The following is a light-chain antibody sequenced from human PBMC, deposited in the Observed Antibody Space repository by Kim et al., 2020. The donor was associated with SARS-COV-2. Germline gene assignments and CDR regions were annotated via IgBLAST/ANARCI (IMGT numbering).Light chain of an antibody. CDR2: QDS. J-gene: IGLJ1*01. V-gene: IGLV3-1*01. CDR1: KLGDKY. Sequence: SYELTQPPSVSVSPGQTASITCSGDKLGDKYACWYQQKPGQSPVLVIYQDSKRPSGIPERFSGSNSGNTATLTISGTQAMDEADYYCQSGDSSTAGYVFGTGTKVTVL. CDR3: QSGDSSTAGYV.